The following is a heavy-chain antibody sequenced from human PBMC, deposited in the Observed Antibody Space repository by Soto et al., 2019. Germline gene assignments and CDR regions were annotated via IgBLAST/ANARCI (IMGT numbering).Heavy chain of an antibody. CDR2: INSDGSST. CDR3: AKAGYCSSATCATRYYYMDV. CDR1: GFTFSSYW. Sequence: PGGSLRLSCAASGFTFSSYWMHWVRQAPGKGLVWVSRINSDGSSTYYADSVKGRFTISRDNSKNTLYLQMNSLRAEDTAVYYCAKAGYCSSATCATRYYYMDVWGKGTTVTVSS. J-gene: IGHJ6*03. V-gene: IGHV3-74*01. D-gene: IGHD2-2*01.